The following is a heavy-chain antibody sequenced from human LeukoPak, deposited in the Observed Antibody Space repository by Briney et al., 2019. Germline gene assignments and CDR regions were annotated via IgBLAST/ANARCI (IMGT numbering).Heavy chain of an antibody. J-gene: IGHJ4*02. CDR2: ISGSDFTT. V-gene: IGHV3-23*01. CDR1: GFTFSSYA. Sequence: GGSLRLFCAASGFTFSSYAMSWVRQAPGKGLEWVSAISGSDFTTYYADSVKGRFTISRDNAKNSLYLQMNSLRAEDTAVYYCAKVGDNWDFDYWGQGTLVTVSS. D-gene: IGHD1-1*01. CDR3: AKVGDNWDFDY.